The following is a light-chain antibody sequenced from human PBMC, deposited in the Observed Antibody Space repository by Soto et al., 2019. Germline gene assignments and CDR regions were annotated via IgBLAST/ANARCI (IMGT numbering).Light chain of an antibody. CDR2: GAS. CDR3: QQYYNWPPIT. J-gene: IGKJ5*01. Sequence: EVVMTRCPATLYVSPGERATLSCRASQSVSSNVAWYQQKPGQAHRLLIYGASTRASGFPARFTGSGSGTEFTLTISSLQSEDFAVYYCQQYYNWPPITFGQGTRLEIK. CDR1: QSVSSN. V-gene: IGKV3-15*01.